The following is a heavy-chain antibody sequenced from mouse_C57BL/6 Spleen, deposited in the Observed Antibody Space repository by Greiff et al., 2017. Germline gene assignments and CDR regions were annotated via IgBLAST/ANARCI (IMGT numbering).Heavy chain of an antibody. CDR1: GYTFTGYW. V-gene: IGHV1-9*01. D-gene: IGHD1-1*01. J-gene: IGHJ2*01. Sequence: VQLQQSGAELMKPGASVKLSCKATGYTFTGYWIEWVQQRPGHGLEWIGEILPGSGSTNYNEKFKGKATFTADTSTNTAYMQLSSLTTEDSAIYYGARWYYYGSSPYYFDYWGQGTTLTVSS. CDR2: ILPGSGST. CDR3: ARWYYYGSSPYYFDY.